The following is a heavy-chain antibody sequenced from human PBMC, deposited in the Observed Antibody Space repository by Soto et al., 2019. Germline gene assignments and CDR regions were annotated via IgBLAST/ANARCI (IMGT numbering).Heavy chain of an antibody. V-gene: IGHV1-69*01. CDR3: ARVWHLLPDYGDYELVPRSGYYAMDV. Sequence: QVQLVQSGAEVKKPGSSVKVSCKASGGTFSSYAINWVRQAPGQGLEWMGGIIPIFGAANYAQKFQGRVTITADESTSTAYMELSSVRSEDTAVYYCARVWHLLPDYGDYELVPRSGYYAMDVWGQGTTVSVSS. CDR1: GGTFSSYA. CDR2: IIPIFGAA. J-gene: IGHJ6*02. D-gene: IGHD4-17*01.